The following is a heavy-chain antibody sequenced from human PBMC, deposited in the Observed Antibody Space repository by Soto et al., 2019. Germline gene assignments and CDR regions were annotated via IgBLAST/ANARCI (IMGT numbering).Heavy chain of an antibody. Sequence: GGSLRLPCAASGFTFSSYGMHWVRQAPGKGLEWVAVISYDGSNKYYADSVKGRFTISRDNSKNTLYLQMNSLRAEDTAVYYCAKETAIYYYYGMDVWGQGTTVTVSS. CDR3: AKETAIYYYYGMDV. V-gene: IGHV3-30*18. CDR2: ISYDGSNK. CDR1: GFTFSSYG. D-gene: IGHD2-21*02. J-gene: IGHJ6*02.